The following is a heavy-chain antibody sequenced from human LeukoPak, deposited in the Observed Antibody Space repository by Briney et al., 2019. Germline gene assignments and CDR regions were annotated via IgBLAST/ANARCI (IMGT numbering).Heavy chain of an antibody. J-gene: IGHJ4*02. D-gene: IGHD2-21*02. V-gene: IGHV3-48*04. Sequence: QTGGSLRLSCAASGFTFRDYWMHWVRQAPGKGLEWVSYVGTSGSGNYFADSVRGRFTMSRDNAKNSLSLQMNSLTVEDTAVYYCAREKAGCRGDCSDYWGQGTLVTVSS. CDR1: GFTFRDYW. CDR2: VGTSGSGN. CDR3: AREKAGCRGDCSDY.